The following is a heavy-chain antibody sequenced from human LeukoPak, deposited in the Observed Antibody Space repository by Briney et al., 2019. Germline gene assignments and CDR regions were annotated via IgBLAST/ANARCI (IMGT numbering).Heavy chain of an antibody. Sequence: GASVKVSCKASGYTFTGYYMHWVRQAPGQGLEWMGWINPNSGGTNYAQKFQGRVTMTRDTSISTAYMELSRLRSDDTAVYYCARTTVTSPWYFDLWGRGTLVTVSS. J-gene: IGHJ2*01. CDR3: ARTTVTSPWYFDL. CDR1: GYTFTGYY. CDR2: INPNSGGT. V-gene: IGHV1-2*02. D-gene: IGHD4-17*01.